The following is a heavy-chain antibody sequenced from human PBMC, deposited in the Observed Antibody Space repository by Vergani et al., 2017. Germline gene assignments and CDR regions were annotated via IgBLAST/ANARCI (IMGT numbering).Heavy chain of an antibody. D-gene: IGHD1-1*01. CDR1: GFSFSSFG. J-gene: IGHJ6*03. CDR3: ARDPDNWNPWAQGYMDV. V-gene: IGHV3-30*02. Sequence: QVQLVESGGGVVQPGRSLRLSCAASGFSFSSFGFHWVRQAPGKGLEWVAFIHYDGSHEYYIDSVKGRFTISRDNSKNTLYLQMNSLRAEDTAVYYCARDPDNWNPWAQGYMDVWGKGTTVTVSS. CDR2: IHYDGSHE.